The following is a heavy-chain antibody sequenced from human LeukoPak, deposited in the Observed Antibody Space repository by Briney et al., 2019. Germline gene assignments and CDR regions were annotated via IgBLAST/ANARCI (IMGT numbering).Heavy chain of an antibody. J-gene: IGHJ3*02. CDR3: VRAGGTRGYDI. V-gene: IGHV3-72*01. D-gene: IGHD2-15*01. CDR2: STDKLYSYTT. CDR1: GFTFSDHR. Sequence: GGSLRLSCAVSGFTFSDHRMDWVCQVRGKGLQWVGRSTDKLYSYTTEYAASVKGRFTISRADSENSLYLQMNSLKTEDTAVYYCVRAGGTRGYDIWGQGTMVTVSS.